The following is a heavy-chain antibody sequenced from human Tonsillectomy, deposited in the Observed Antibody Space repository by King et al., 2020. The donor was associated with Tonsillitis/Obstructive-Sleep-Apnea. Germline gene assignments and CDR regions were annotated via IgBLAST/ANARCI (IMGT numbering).Heavy chain of an antibody. CDR2: IYPGDSDT. CDR1: GYSFTSYW. D-gene: IGHD5-18*01. V-gene: IGHV5-51*01. J-gene: IGHJ3*02. Sequence: QLVQSGAEVKKPGESLKISCKGSGYSFTSYWIGWVRQMPGKGLEWMGIIYPGDSDTRYSPSFQGQVTISADKSISTAYLQWSNLKASDTAMYYCAGPSDNTAMIHDAFDIWGQGTMVTVSS. CDR3: AGPSDNTAMIHDAFDI.